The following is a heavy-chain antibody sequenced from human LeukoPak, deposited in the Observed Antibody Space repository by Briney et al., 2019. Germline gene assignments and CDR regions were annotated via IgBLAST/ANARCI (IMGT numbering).Heavy chain of an antibody. CDR1: GGSISSSNW. Sequence: SGTLSLTCAVSGGSISSSNWWSWVRQPPGKGLEWIGEIYHSGSTNYNPSLKSRVTISVDTSKNQSSLKLSSVTAANTAVYYCARITYYYDSSGSWDAFDIWGQGTMVTVSS. CDR2: IYHSGST. J-gene: IGHJ3*02. D-gene: IGHD3-22*01. CDR3: ARITYYYDSSGSWDAFDI. V-gene: IGHV4-4*02.